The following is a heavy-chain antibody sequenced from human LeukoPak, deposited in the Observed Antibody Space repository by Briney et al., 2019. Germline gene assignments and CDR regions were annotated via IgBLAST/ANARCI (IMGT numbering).Heavy chain of an antibody. J-gene: IGHJ4*02. D-gene: IGHD3-9*01. CDR3: ARDGDYDILTGDPYYFDY. CDR2: IIPIFGTA. CDR1: GGTFSSYA. Sequence: ASVKVSCKASGGTFSSYAISWVRQAPGQGLEWMGRIIPIFGTANYAQKFQGRVTITTDESTSTAYMELSSLRSEDTAVYYCARDGDYDILTGDPYYFDYWGQGTMVTVSS. V-gene: IGHV1-69*05.